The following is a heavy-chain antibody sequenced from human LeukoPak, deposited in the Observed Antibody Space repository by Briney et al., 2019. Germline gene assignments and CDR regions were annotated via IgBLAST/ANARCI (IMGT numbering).Heavy chain of an antibody. V-gene: IGHV3-53*01. Sequence: PGGSLRLSCAASGFTFSSYWMHWVRQAPGKGLVWVSVIYSGGSTYYADSVKGRFTISRDNSKNTLYLQMNSLRAEDTAVYYCARDGRGFDYWGQGTLVTVSS. D-gene: IGHD1-26*01. CDR3: ARDGRGFDY. J-gene: IGHJ4*02. CDR1: GFTFSSYW. CDR2: IYSGGST.